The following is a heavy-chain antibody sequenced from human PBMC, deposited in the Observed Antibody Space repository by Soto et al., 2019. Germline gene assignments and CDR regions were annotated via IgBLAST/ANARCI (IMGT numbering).Heavy chain of an antibody. V-gene: IGHV3-13*01. J-gene: IGHJ5*02. CDR2: IGTAGDT. CDR1: GFTFSSYD. CDR3: ARDHAYGDSNWFDP. Sequence: GGSLRLSCAASGFTFSSYDMHWVRQATGKGLEWVSAIGTAGDTYYPGSVKGRFTISRENAKNSLYLQMNSLRAEDTAVYYCARDHAYGDSNWFDPWGQGTLVTVSS. D-gene: IGHD4-17*01.